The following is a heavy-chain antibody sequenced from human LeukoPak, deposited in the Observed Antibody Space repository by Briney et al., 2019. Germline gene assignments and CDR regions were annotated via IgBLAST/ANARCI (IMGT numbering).Heavy chain of an antibody. CDR2: ISSSSSYI. D-gene: IGHD1-26*01. Sequence: NTGGSLRLSCAASGFTFSSYSMNWVRQAPGKGLEWVSSISSSSSYIYYADSVKGRFTTSRDNAKNSLYLQMNSLRAEDTAVYYCARLGGGGATRYWGQGTLVTVSS. J-gene: IGHJ4*02. V-gene: IGHV3-21*01. CDR3: ARLGGGGATRY. CDR1: GFTFSSYS.